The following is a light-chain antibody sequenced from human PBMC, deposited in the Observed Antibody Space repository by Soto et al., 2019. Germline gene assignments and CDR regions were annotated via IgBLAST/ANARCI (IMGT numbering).Light chain of an antibody. J-gene: IGKJ1*01. CDR1: QSISSW. Sequence: DIQMTQSPSTLSASVGDRVTITCRASQSISSWLAWYQQKPGKAPKLLIYDASSLESGVPSRFSGCGSGTEFTLTISSLQPDDVATYYCQQYNSYWTFGQGTKVEIK. CDR2: DAS. V-gene: IGKV1-5*01. CDR3: QQYNSYWT.